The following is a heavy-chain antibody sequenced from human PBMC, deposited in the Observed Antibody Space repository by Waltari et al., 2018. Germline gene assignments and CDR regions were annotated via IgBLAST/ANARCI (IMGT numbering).Heavy chain of an antibody. CDR3: ARLATAMVTFDY. Sequence: QLQLQESGPGLVKPSETLSLPCTVSGGSISSSSYYWGWIRQPPGKGLEWIGSIYYSGSTYYNPSLKSRVTISVDTSKNQFSLKLSSVTAADTAVYYCARLATAMVTFDYWGQGTLVTVSS. CDR1: GGSISSSSYY. V-gene: IGHV4-39*01. CDR2: IYYSGST. D-gene: IGHD5-18*01. J-gene: IGHJ4*02.